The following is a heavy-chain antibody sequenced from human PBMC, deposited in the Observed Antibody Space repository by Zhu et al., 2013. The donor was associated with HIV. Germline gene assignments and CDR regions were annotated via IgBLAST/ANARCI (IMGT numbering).Heavy chain of an antibody. D-gene: IGHD1-26*01. Sequence: QMQLVQSGPEVKKPGTSVKVSCKASGFTFTTSAVQWVRQARGQRLEWIGWIVVGSGNTNYAQKFQERVTITRDMSTSTAYMELSSLRSEDTAIYYCARSTRVFNWFDTWGQGTLVTVS. V-gene: IGHV1-58*01. CDR3: ARSTRVFNWFDT. CDR1: GFTFTTSA. J-gene: IGHJ5*02. CDR2: IVVGSGNT.